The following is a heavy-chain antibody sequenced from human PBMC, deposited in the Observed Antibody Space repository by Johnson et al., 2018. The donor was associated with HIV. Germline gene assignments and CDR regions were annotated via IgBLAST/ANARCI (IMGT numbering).Heavy chain of an antibody. Sequence: QVQLVESGGGVVQPGRSLRLSCAASQFTFSSYGMHWVRQAPGKGLEWVAAISFAGTKKNYAGSVKGRFTISRDNSKNTLFLQMNSLRAEDTAVYYCARDRSENAFDIWGQGTMVTVSS. CDR1: QFTFSSYG. CDR3: ARDRSENAFDI. V-gene: IGHV3-30*03. J-gene: IGHJ3*02. CDR2: ISFAGTKK.